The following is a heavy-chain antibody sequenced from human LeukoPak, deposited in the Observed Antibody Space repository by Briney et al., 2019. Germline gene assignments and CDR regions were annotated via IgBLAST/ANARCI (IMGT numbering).Heavy chain of an antibody. CDR3: ARDGARSWFGEAT. CDR2: ISTDGSNK. Sequence: GGSLRLSCAASGFTFSDYGMQWVRQAPGKGLEWVALISTDGSNKDYADSVKGRFTISRDNSKNTLFLEMNTLRTEDTAVYYCARDGARSWFGEATWGQGTLVLVSS. J-gene: IGHJ5*02. CDR1: GFTFSDYG. V-gene: IGHV3-30*03. D-gene: IGHD3-10*01.